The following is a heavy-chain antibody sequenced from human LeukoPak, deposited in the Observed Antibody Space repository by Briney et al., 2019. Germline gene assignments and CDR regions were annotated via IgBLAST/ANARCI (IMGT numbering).Heavy chain of an antibody. J-gene: IGHJ4*02. D-gene: IGHD6-13*01. CDR1: GFTFSSYE. CDR3: ARFIAAPYYFDY. CDR2: ISGGGGET. Sequence: GGSLRLSCAASGFTFSSYEMNWVRQAPGKGLEWVSSISGGGGETYYVDSVKGRFTISRDNAKNSLYLQMNSLRAEDTAVYYCARFIAAPYYFDYWGRGTLVTVSS. V-gene: IGHV3-21*01.